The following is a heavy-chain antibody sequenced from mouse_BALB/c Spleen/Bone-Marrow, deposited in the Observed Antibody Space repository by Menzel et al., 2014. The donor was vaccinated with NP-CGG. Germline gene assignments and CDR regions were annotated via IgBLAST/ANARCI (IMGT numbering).Heavy chain of an antibody. CDR2: IYPGDGDT. V-gene: IGHV1-80*01. Sequence: QVQLQQSGAELVRPGSSVKISCKASGYAFSVYWMNWVKQRPGQGLEWIGQIYPGDGDTNYNGKFKGRATLTADKSSNTAYMHISSLASEDSAVYVCARGGISVDYWGQGTTLTVSS. CDR1: GYAFSVYW. J-gene: IGHJ2*01. CDR3: ARGGISVDY.